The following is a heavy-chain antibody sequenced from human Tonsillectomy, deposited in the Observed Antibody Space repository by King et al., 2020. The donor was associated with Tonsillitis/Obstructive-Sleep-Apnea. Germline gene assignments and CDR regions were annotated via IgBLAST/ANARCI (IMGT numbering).Heavy chain of an antibody. V-gene: IGHV3-49*04. CDR1: GFTFGDFA. CDR2: IRSEAYGGTT. J-gene: IGHJ4*02. Sequence: VQLVESGGGLVQPGRSLRLSCTASGFTFGDFAMNWVRQAPGRGLEWVGFIRSEAYGGTTEYAASVKGRFTISRDDSKTIAYLQMDSLKTEDTAVYYLTRGNHGFDYWGQGTLVTVSS. CDR3: TRGNHGFDY. D-gene: IGHD1-14*01.